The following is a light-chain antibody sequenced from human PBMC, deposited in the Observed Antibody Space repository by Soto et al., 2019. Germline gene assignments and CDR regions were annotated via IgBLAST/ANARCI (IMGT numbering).Light chain of an antibody. CDR2: GAS. J-gene: IGKJ4*01. CDR3: QQYNNWLSLT. Sequence: EIVMTQSPATLSVSPGERATLSCRASQSVSSNLAWYQQKPGQAPRLLIYGASTRATGIPARFSGSGSGTEFTLTIRSLQSEDCAVYYCQQYNNWLSLTFGGGNKVEIK. CDR1: QSVSSN. V-gene: IGKV3-15*01.